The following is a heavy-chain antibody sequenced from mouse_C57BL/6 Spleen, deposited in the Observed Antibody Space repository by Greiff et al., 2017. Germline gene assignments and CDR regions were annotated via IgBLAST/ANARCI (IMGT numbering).Heavy chain of an antibody. Sequence: EVQGVESGGGLVKPGGSLKLSCAASGFTFSSYAMSWVRQTPDKRLEWVATISDGGSYTYYPDNVKGRFTISRDNAKNNLYLQMSHLKSEDTAMYYCARDGNRYFDYWGQGTTLTVSS. D-gene: IGHD2-1*01. CDR1: GFTFSSYA. CDR3: ARDGNRYFDY. CDR2: ISDGGSYT. V-gene: IGHV5-4*01. J-gene: IGHJ2*01.